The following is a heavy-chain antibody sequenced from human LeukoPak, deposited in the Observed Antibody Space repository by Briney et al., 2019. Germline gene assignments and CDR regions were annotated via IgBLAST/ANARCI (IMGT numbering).Heavy chain of an antibody. CDR2: INPSGGST. Sequence: VASVKVSCKASGYTFTSYAMHWVRQAPGQGLEWMGIINPSGGSTSYAQKFQGRVTMTRDTSTSTVYMELSSLRSEDTAVYYCAREGATDDYFDYWGQGTLVTVSS. CDR1: GYTFTSYA. CDR3: AREGATDDYFDY. V-gene: IGHV1-46*01. D-gene: IGHD1-26*01. J-gene: IGHJ4*02.